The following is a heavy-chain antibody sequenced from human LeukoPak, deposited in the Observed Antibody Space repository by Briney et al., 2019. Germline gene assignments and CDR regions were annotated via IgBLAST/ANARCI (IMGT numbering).Heavy chain of an antibody. CDR2: ISGSGGST. J-gene: IGHJ4*02. V-gene: IGHV3-23*01. CDR3: ARDIYYYDSSGYYFPGGSDY. Sequence: GGSLRLPCAASGFTFSSYAMSWVRQAPGKGLEWVSAISGSGGSTYYADSVKGRFTISRDNAKNSLYLQMNSLRAEDTAVYYCARDIYYYDSSGYYFPGGSDYWGQGTLVTVSS. D-gene: IGHD3-22*01. CDR1: GFTFSSYA.